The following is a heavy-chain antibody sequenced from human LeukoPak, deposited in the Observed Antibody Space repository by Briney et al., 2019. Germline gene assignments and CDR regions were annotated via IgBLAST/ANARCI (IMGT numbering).Heavy chain of an antibody. CDR2: LYTAGST. D-gene: IGHD6-13*01. CDR1: GFTVSSTY. Sequence: GGSLRLSCAASGFTVSSTYMSWVRQPPGKGLDWVAVLYTAGSTSHADSVKGRFTISRDNSNNTLYLQMNSLRADDTAVYYCATVLYSSTWTWGQGTLVTVSS. J-gene: IGHJ4*02. CDR3: ATVLYSSTWT. V-gene: IGHV3-53*01.